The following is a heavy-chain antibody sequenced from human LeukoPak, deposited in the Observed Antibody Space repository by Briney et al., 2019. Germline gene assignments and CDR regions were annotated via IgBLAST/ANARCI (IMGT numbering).Heavy chain of an antibody. CDR1: GFTFSDYA. V-gene: IGHV3-23*01. D-gene: IGHD5-24*01. J-gene: IGHJ4*02. CDR3: AKDEMATSPTGVFDY. Sequence: GGSLRLSCAASGFTFSDYAVSWVRQAPGKGLEWVSTISGGGDYTRYADSVQGRFTVSRDNSKNTLYLQMNSLRAEDTAVYYCAKDEMATSPTGVFDYWGQGTLVTVSS. CDR2: ISGGGDYT.